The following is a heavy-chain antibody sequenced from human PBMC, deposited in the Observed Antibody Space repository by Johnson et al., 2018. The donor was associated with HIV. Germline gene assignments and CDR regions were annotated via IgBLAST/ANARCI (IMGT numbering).Heavy chain of an antibody. CDR2: IKSKTDGGTT. V-gene: IGHV3-15*01. CDR1: GFTFSNAW. CDR3: TTYYDSSGYYFGPNAFDM. D-gene: IGHD3-22*01. J-gene: IGHJ3*02. Sequence: VQLVESGGGVVRPGGSLRLSCAASGFTFSNAWMSWVRQAPGKGLEWVGRIKSKTDGGTTDYAAPGKGRFTMSRDDSKNTLYLQMNSLKTEDTAVYYCTTYYDSSGYYFGPNAFDMWGQGTMVTVSS.